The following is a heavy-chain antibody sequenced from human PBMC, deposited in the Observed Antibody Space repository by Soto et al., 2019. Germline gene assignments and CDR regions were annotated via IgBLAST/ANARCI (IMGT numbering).Heavy chain of an antibody. CDR3: AREGVNNYNEYYFDS. V-gene: IGHV3-21*01. CDR2: ISGSGNYT. Sequence: GGSLRLSCAASGFTFSTYSMNWVRQAPGKGLEWVSSISGSGNYTHYADFLRGRFTISRDNAKTSLYLQMNSLRAEDTAVYYCAREGVNNYNEYYFDSWGQGTVVTVS. J-gene: IGHJ4*02. CDR1: GFTFSTYS. D-gene: IGHD4-4*01.